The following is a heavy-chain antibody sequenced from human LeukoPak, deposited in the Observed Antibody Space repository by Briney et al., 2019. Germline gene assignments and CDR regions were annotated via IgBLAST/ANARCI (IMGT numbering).Heavy chain of an antibody. V-gene: IGHV4-59*01. CDR2: IYYRGNT. J-gene: IGHJ6*03. CDR1: GGSISGYY. D-gene: IGHD2-15*01. CDR3: ARSVEGYCRGGSCYYYSYYMDV. Sequence: SETLSLTCTVSGGSISGYYWNWIRQAPGTGLEWIGYIYYRGNTNYNPSLESRVTISVDTSKNQFSLKLSSVTAADTAVYYCARSVEGYCRGGSCYYYSYYMDVWGKGTTVTVSS.